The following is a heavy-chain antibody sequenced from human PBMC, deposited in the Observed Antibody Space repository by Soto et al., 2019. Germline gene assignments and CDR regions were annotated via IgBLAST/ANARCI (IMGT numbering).Heavy chain of an antibody. CDR3: ARQRRGGYRFAP. D-gene: IGHD5-18*01. CDR1: GGSINSDDHY. Sequence: SETLSLTCSVSGGSINSDDHYWTWIRQPPGKGLEWIGSIYKSGTTNYNPSLKSRITVSIDTSKNQFSLNLTSVTAADTALYYCARQRRGGYRFAPLGQGTPFTVSS. J-gene: IGHJ5*02. V-gene: IGHV4-30-4*01. CDR2: IYKSGTT.